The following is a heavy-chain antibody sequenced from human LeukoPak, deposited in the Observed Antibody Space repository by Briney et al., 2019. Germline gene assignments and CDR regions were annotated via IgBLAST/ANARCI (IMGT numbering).Heavy chain of an antibody. CDR3: AREGGLEWLRLRLDYYMDV. D-gene: IGHD5-12*01. CDR2: IKQDGSEK. CDR1: GFTFSSYW. J-gene: IGHJ6*03. V-gene: IGHV3-7*01. Sequence: GGSLRLSCAASGFTFSSYWMSWVRQAPGKGLEWVANIKQDGSEKYYVDSVKGRFTISRDNAKNSLYLQMNSLRAEDTAVYYCAREGGLEWLRLRLDYYMDVWGKGTTVTVSS.